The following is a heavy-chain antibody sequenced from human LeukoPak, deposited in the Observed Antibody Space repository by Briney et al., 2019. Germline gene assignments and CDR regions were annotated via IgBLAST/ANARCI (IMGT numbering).Heavy chain of an antibody. J-gene: IGHJ4*02. CDR3: ATDHPGGSYYAFDY. D-gene: IGHD1-26*01. CDR2: FDPEDGET. V-gene: IGHV1-24*01. Sequence: ASVKVSCKVSGYTLTELSMHWVRQAPGKGLEWMGGFDPEDGETIYAQKFQGRVTMTEDTSTDTAYMELSSLRSEDTAVYYCATDHPGGSYYAFDYWGQGTLVTVSS. CDR1: GYTLTELS.